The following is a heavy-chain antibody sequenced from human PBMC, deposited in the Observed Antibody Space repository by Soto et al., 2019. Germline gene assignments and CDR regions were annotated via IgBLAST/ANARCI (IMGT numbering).Heavy chain of an antibody. V-gene: IGHV3-48*01. CDR2: ISSSSNSI. J-gene: IGHJ4*02. Sequence: EVQLVESGGGLVQPGGSLRLSCAASGFTFSSYSMNWVRQAPGKGLEWVSYISSSSNSIYYADSVKGRFTISRDNAKNSLHLQMNSLRAEDTAVHYCASPVECSTTSCIRWGQGILITVSS. CDR3: ASPVECSTTSCIR. CDR1: GFTFSSYS. D-gene: IGHD2-2*01.